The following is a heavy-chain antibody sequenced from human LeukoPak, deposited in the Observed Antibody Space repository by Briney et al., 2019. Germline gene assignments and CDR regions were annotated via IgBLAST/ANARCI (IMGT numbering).Heavy chain of an antibody. D-gene: IGHD6-13*01. CDR2: INHSEST. V-gene: IGHV4-34*01. CDR1: GRSFSAYY. J-gene: IGHJ5*02. CDR3: ARGYSSSWFDP. Sequence: SETLSLTCPLYGRSFSAYYWSWIRHPPGKGLEWIGEINHSESTNYNPSLKSRVTISVDTSKNQHALKLSSVTAADTAVYYCARGYSSSWFDPWGQGTLVTVPS.